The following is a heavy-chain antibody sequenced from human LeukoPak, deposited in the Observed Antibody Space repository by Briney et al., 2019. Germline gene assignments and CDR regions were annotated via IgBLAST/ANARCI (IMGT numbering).Heavy chain of an antibody. CDR3: ARWFLGGRDFDY. V-gene: IGHV3-11*01. CDR2: ISGSSSTI. Sequence: GGSLRLSCAASGFSFSDYYMSWIRQAPGKGLEWVSYISGSSSTIYYADSLKGRFSISRDNAKNSLYLQMNRPRAQDTAVYYCARWFLGGRDFDYWGQGTLVTVSS. CDR1: GFSFSDYY. D-gene: IGHD3-3*01. J-gene: IGHJ4*02.